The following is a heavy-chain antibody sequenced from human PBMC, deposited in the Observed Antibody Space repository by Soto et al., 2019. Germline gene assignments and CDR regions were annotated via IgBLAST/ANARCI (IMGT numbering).Heavy chain of an antibody. V-gene: IGHV3-23*01. Sequence: GGSLRLSCAASGFTFSSNAMSWVRQAPGKGLEWVSAISGSGGSTYYADSVKGRFTISRDNSKNTLYLQMNSLRAEDTAVHDCAKDPAAAVASWFDPWGQGTLVTVSS. J-gene: IGHJ5*02. D-gene: IGHD6-13*01. CDR3: AKDPAAAVASWFDP. CDR1: GFTFSSNA. CDR2: ISGSGGST.